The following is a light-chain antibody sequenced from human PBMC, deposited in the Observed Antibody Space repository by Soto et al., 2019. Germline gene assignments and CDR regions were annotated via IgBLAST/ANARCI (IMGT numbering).Light chain of an antibody. CDR3: QQYDSYPLT. CDR1: LTISTW. V-gene: IGKV1-5*03. Sequence: DIQMAQSPSTLSANVGDRVSITCRASLTISTWLAWYQQKPGKAPNLLIYQASTLETGVPSRFSGSGSGTEFTLTFSGLQPDDFASYYCQQYDSYPLTFGGGTKVEIK. CDR2: QAS. J-gene: IGKJ4*01.